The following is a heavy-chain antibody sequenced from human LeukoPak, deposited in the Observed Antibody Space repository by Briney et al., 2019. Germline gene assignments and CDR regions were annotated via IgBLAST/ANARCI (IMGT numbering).Heavy chain of an antibody. J-gene: IGHJ4*02. V-gene: IGHV1-8*01. CDR3: ARGRGYDTLTGDDY. Sequence: ASVKVSCKASGYTFTSYDINWVRQATGQGLEWMGWMNPNSGNTGYAQKFQGRVTMTRNTSISTAYMELSSLRSEDTAVYYCARGRGYDTLTGDDYWGQGTLVTVSS. CDR1: GYTFTSYD. CDR2: MNPNSGNT. D-gene: IGHD3-9*01.